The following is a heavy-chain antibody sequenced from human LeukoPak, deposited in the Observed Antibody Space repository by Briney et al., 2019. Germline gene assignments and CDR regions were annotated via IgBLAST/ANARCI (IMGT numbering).Heavy chain of an antibody. CDR3: ARHSGSYLPVDY. CDR2: IYYSGST. CDR1: GGSISSYY. J-gene: IGHJ4*02. Sequence: SETLSLTCTVSGGSISSYYWSWIRQPPGKGLEWIGYIYYSGSTNYNPSLKSRVTISVDTSKNQFSLKLSSVTAAGTAVYYCARHSGSYLPVDYWGQGTLVTISS. D-gene: IGHD1-26*01. V-gene: IGHV4-59*08.